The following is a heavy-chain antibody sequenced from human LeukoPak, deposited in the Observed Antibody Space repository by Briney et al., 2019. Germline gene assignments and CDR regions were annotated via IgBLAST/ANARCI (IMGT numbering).Heavy chain of an antibody. Sequence: ASVKVSCKASGFTFTSSDVQWVRQARGQRLEWIGWIVVGSGNTNYAQKFQERVTITRDISTSLVYMELSSLRSEDTAVYYCAAESAYYYGSRDAFDVWGQGTMVTVSS. CDR1: GFTFTSSD. CDR2: IVVGSGNT. CDR3: AAESAYYYGSRDAFDV. D-gene: IGHD3-10*01. V-gene: IGHV1-58*01. J-gene: IGHJ3*01.